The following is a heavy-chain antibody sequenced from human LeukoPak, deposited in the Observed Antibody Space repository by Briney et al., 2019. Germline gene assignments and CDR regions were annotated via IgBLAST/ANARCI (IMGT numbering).Heavy chain of an antibody. CDR2: INPKSGGT. D-gene: IGHD3-10*01. Sequence: GSSVPVSYKASGYTSTDYYMHWLRQAPGKELAWMGWINPKSGGTNYAQKFQGRVTMTRDTSISTAYMELSRLRSDDTAVYYCARAHIIAMVRGVRGSFDYWGQGTLVTVSS. J-gene: IGHJ4*02. CDR1: GYTSTDYY. V-gene: IGHV1-2*02. CDR3: ARAHIIAMVRGVRGSFDY.